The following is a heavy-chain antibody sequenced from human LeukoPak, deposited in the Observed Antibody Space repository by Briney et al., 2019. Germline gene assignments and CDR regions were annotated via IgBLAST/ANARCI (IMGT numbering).Heavy chain of an antibody. CDR3: ASGNPTSDAFDI. CDR2: IYYSGST. CDR1: GGSISSSSYY. Sequence: PSETLSLTSTVSGGSISSSSYYWGWIRQPPGKGLEWIGSIYYSGSTYYNPSLKSRVTISVDTSKNQFSLKLSSVTAADTAVYYCASGNPTSDAFDIWGQGTMVTVSS. D-gene: IGHD1-14*01. J-gene: IGHJ3*02. V-gene: IGHV4-39*01.